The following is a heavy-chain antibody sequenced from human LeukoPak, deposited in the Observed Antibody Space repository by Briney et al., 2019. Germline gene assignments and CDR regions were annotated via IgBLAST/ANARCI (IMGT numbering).Heavy chain of an antibody. J-gene: IGHJ4*02. D-gene: IGHD6-19*01. Sequence: GGSLRLSCAASGFTFSSYAMHWVRQAPGKGLEYVSAISSNGGSTYYANSVKGRFTISRDNSKNTLYLQMGSLRAEDMAVYYCARGRSEPGGWYFDYWGQGTLVTVSS. CDR2: ISSNGGST. CDR1: GFTFSSYA. V-gene: IGHV3-64*01. CDR3: ARGRSEPGGWYFDY.